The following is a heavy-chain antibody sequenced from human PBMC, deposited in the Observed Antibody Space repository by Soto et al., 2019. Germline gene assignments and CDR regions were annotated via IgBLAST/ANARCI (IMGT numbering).Heavy chain of an antibody. D-gene: IGHD3-10*01. V-gene: IGHV3-30-3*01. CDR2: TSSDESKK. CDR1: GFTFSRYA. J-gene: IGHJ6*02. CDR3: ARGPYGSGSCGYFGMDV. Sequence: QVQLVESGGGMVQPGRSLRLSCAASGFTFSRYAMHWVRQAPGGGLEWVALTSSDESKKYYAGPVKGRCTISRDNSKNTLYLQMDSLTTEDTAVYYCARGPYGSGSCGYFGMDVWGQGTTVTVSS.